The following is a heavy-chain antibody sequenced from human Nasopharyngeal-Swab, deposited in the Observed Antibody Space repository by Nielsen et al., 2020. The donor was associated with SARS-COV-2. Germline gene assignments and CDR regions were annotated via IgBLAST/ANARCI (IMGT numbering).Heavy chain of an antibody. V-gene: IGHV1-24*01. CDR3: ATADPAGSPSVWFDY. Sequence: ASVKVSCKVSGYTLTELSMHWVRQAPGKGLEWMGGFDPEDGVTIYAQKFQGRVTMTEDTSTDTAYMELSSLRSEDTAVYYCATADPAGSPSVWFDYWGQGTLVTVSS. CDR1: GYTLTELS. CDR2: FDPEDGVT. D-gene: IGHD1-14*01. J-gene: IGHJ4*02.